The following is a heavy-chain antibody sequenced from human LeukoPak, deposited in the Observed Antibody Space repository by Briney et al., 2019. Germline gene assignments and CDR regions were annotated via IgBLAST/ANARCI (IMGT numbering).Heavy chain of an antibody. J-gene: IGHJ4*02. CDR3: AGGYDEHYFDY. D-gene: IGHD5-12*01. CDR2: IYPGDSDT. V-gene: IGHV5-51*01. CDR1: GYRFTTYW. Sequence: GGSLKISWKGSGYRFTTYWIGWVRQIPGKGLERMGIIYPGDSDTRYSPSFEGQVTISPDKSISTAYLQWSSLKASDTAMYYCAGGYDEHYFDYWGQGTLVSVSS.